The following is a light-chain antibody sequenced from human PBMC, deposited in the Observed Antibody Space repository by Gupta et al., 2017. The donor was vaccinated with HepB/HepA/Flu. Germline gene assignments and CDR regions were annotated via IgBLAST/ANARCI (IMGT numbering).Light chain of an antibody. CDR3: QQRYSAPLT. J-gene: IGKJ4*01. CDR1: QSISSY. CDR2: AAS. Sequence: DIQMTQSPSSLSASVGDRVTITCRASQSISSYLNWYQQKPGKAPKLLIYAASRLQSGVPSRFSGSGSGTDFTLTISRRQPEDFAPYFCQQRYSAPLTFGGGTKVDTK. V-gene: IGKV1-39*01.